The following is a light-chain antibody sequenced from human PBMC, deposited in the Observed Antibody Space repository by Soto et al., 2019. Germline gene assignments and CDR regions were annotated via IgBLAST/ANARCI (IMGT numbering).Light chain of an antibody. V-gene: IGKV3-20*01. CDR3: QQYSASPPT. J-gene: IGKJ4*01. CDR1: QSIRSTY. CDR2: GAS. Sequence: EIVMTQSPATLYVSPVERSTLSFSASQSIRSTYLAWYQQRPGQAPRLLIYGASSRATGIPDRFSGSGSGTDFALTISRLEPEDFAVYYCQQYSASPPTFGGGTKVDTK.